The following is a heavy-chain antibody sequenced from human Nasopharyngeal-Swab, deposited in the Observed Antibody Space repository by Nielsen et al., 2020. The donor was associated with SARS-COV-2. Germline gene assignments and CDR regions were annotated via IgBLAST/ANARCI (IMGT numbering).Heavy chain of an antibody. CDR1: GFTSSDYY. CDR3: ARDKGTYYDILTGGYYYYGMDV. CDR2: ISSSSSYT. J-gene: IGHJ6*02. V-gene: IGHV3-11*05. Sequence: GGSLRLSCAASGFTSSDYYMSWIRQAPGKGLEWVSYISSSSSYTNYADSVKGRFTISRDNAKNSLYLQMNSLRAEDTAVYYCARDKGTYYDILTGGYYYYGMDVWGQGTTVTVSS. D-gene: IGHD3-9*01.